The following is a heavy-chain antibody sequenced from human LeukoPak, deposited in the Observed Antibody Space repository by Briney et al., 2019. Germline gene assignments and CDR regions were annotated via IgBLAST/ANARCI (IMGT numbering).Heavy chain of an antibody. CDR3: ARTPYYYDS. Sequence: SETLSLTCTVSGGSISSYYWSWIRQPPGKGLEWIGYIYYSGSTNYNPSLKSRVTIPVDTSKNQFSLKLSSVTAADTAVYYCARTPYYYDSWGQGTLVTVSS. CDR1: GGSISSYY. J-gene: IGHJ4*02. V-gene: IGHV4-59*01. D-gene: IGHD3-22*01. CDR2: IYYSGST.